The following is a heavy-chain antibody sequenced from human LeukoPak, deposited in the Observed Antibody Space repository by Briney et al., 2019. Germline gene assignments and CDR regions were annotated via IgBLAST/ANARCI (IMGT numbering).Heavy chain of an antibody. CDR3: AKDRYGSGSLSLADY. D-gene: IGHD3-10*01. CDR2: IKQDGGKK. Sequence: GGSLRLSCAASGFTCSSYWMSWVRQAPGKGLEWVANIKQDGGKKYYVDSVKGRFTISRDNTKNSLYLQMNSLRAEDTAVYYCAKDRYGSGSLSLADYWGQGTLVTVSS. J-gene: IGHJ4*02. CDR1: GFTCSSYW. V-gene: IGHV3-7*05.